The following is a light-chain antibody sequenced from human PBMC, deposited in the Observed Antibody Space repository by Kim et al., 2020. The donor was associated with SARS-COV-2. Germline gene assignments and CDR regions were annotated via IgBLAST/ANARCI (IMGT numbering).Light chain of an antibody. V-gene: IGKV3-20*01. CDR3: QQYASSPLT. CDR2: GVS. CDR1: QSVGSNF. J-gene: IGKJ4*01. Sequence: APGESATLSCRASQSVGSNFLAWFQQKPGQVPRLLIHGVSSRAAGIPDRFSGSASGTDFTLTISRLEPEDFAVYYCQQYASSPLTFGGGTKVDIK.